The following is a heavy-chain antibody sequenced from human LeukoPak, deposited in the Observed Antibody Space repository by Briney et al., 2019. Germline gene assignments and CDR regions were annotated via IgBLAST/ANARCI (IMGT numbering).Heavy chain of an antibody. CDR3: ARRTLRYFGWSPEFDY. D-gene: IGHD3-9*01. CDR1: GGSISSSSYY. Sequence: PSETLSLTCTVSGGSISSSSYYWGWIRQPPGKGLEWIGSIYYSGSTYYNPSLKSRVTISVDTSKNQFSLKLSSVTAADTAVYYCARRTLRYFGWSPEFDYWGQGTLVTVSS. CDR2: IYYSGST. J-gene: IGHJ4*02. V-gene: IGHV4-39*01.